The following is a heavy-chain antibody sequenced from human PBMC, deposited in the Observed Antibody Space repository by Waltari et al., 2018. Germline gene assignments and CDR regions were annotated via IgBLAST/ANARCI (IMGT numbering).Heavy chain of an antibody. Sequence: QVQLVQSGAEVKKPGASVKVSCKASGSTFTSYAMHWVRQAPGQRLEWMEWINAGNGNTKYAQKFQGRVTITRDTSASTTYMELSSLRSEDTAVYYCARGSSSSLDYWGQGTLVTVSS. CDR2: INAGNGNT. V-gene: IGHV1-3*01. J-gene: IGHJ4*02. CDR1: GSTFTSYA. D-gene: IGHD6-6*01. CDR3: ARGSSSSLDY.